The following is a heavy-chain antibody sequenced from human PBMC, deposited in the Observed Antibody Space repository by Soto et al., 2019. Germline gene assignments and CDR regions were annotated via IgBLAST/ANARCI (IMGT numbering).Heavy chain of an antibody. CDR3: ARAPTSRFDY. V-gene: IGHV3-30-3*01. CDR2: ISSDGFDR. J-gene: IGHJ4*02. Sequence: GGSLRLSCAASGFTFRVYTMHWIRQAPGKGLEWVAVISSDGFDRYYAESVKGRFTISRDNSKNTLFLQMNGLRPEDTAVYYCARAPTSRFDYWGQGTLVTVSS. CDR1: GFTFRVYT.